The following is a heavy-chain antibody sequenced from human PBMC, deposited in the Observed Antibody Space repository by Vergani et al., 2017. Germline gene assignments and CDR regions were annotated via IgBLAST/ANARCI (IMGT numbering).Heavy chain of an antibody. CDR1: GGSISSSSYY. CDR3: ARDDYYYDSSGYYPRWFDP. Sequence: QLQLQESGPGLVKPSETLSLTCTVSGGSISSSSYYWGWIRQPXGKGLEWIGSIYYSGSTYYNPSLKSRVTISVDTSKNQFSLKLSSVTAADTAVYYCARDDYYYDSSGYYPRWFDPWGQGTLVTVSS. J-gene: IGHJ5*02. CDR2: IYYSGST. V-gene: IGHV4-39*02. D-gene: IGHD3-22*01.